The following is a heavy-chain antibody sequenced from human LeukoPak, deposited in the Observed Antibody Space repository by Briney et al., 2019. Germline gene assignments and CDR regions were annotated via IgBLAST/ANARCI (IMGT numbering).Heavy chain of an antibody. V-gene: IGHV3-30-3*01. Sequence: GRSLRLSCAASGFTFSSYAMHWVRQAPGKGLEWVAVISYDGSNKYYADSVKGRFTISRDNSKNTLYLQMNSLRAEDTAVYYCARSAAGAEYFQHWGQGTLVTVSS. CDR3: ARSAAGAEYFQH. CDR2: ISYDGSNK. J-gene: IGHJ1*01. CDR1: GFTFSSYA. D-gene: IGHD6-13*01.